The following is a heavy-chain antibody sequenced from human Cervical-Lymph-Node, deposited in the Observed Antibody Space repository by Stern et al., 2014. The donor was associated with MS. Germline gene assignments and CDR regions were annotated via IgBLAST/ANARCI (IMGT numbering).Heavy chain of an antibody. J-gene: IGHJ2*01. D-gene: IGHD4-11*01. V-gene: IGHV2-5*02. CDR1: GFSLSTSGVG. CDR2: IYWDDDK. Sequence: ESGPTLVKPTQTLTMTCTFSGFSLSTSGVGVGGVRQPPGKPLECHALIYWDDDKRYSPSLKSRLTITKDTSKNQVVLTMANVDPVDTATYFCARKGPYSSWYFDLWGRGTLVTVSS. CDR3: ARKGPYSSWYFDL.